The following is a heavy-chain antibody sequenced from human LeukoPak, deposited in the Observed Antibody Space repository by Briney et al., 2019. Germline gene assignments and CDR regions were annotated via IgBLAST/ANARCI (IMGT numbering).Heavy chain of an antibody. D-gene: IGHD3-16*01. Sequence: ASVKVSCKASGFTFTSYDINWVRQASGQGLEWMGWMNPNNGNTGYAQKFQGRVTMTRDTSISTAYMELRGLRSEDTAVYYCVGASEEFLGYWGQGTLVTVSS. J-gene: IGHJ4*02. CDR1: GFTFTSYD. CDR3: VGASEEFLGY. V-gene: IGHV1-8*01. CDR2: MNPNNGNT.